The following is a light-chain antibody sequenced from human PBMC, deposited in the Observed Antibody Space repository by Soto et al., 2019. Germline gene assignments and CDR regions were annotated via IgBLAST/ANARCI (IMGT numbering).Light chain of an antibody. CDR3: ETWDSNTRV. CDR2: LEGSGSY. V-gene: IGLV4-60*03. CDR1: SGHSSDI. Sequence: QPVLTQSSSASASLGSSVKLTCTLSSGHSSDIIAWHQQQPGKAPRYLMKLEGSGSYNKGSGVPDRFSGSRSGADRYLSISHLQSEDEADYYCETWDSNTRVFGGGTQLTVL. J-gene: IGLJ2*01.